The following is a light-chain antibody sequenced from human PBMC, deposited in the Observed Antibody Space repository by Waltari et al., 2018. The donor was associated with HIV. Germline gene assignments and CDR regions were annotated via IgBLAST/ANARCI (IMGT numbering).Light chain of an antibody. CDR3: MEVTNWPYT. J-gene: IGKJ2*01. CDR2: NVA. Sequence: VMTQAPLYLLVTLRQPAATSCRSRQRLVYSDGNTWLSWIKQNPGQAPRRLIYNVAKRNTGVPDRFSGSGAGDDVTLNISRVEAEDVGSYYCMEVTNWPYTSSQGIKLEIK. CDR1: QRLVYSDGNTW. V-gene: IGKV2-30*01.